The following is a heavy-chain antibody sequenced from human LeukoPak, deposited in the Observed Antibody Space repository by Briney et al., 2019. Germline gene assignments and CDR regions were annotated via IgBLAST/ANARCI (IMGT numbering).Heavy chain of an antibody. CDR3: ARDWVSLRGYYYGMDV. Sequence: ASVKVSCKASGYTFTSYGISWVRQAPGQGREWMGWISAYNDNTNYTQKLQGRVTMTTDTSTSTAYMELRSLRSDDTAVYYCARDWVSLRGYYYGMDVWGQGTTVTVSS. CDR2: ISAYNDNT. J-gene: IGHJ6*02. CDR1: GYTFTSYG. V-gene: IGHV1-18*01. D-gene: IGHD5/OR15-5a*01.